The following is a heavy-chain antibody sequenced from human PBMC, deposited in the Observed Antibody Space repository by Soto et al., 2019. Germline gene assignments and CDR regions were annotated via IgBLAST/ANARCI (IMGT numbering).Heavy chain of an antibody. D-gene: IGHD4-17*01. Sequence: QITLKESGPTLVKPTQTLTLTCTFSGFSLSTSEVGVGRIRQPPGKALEWLALIYWDDDKRYSPSLKSRLTITKDTSKNQVVLTMTNMDPVDTATYYCVQIVTTVTTKWGQGTLVTVSS. CDR3: VQIVTTVTTK. CDR1: GFSLSTSEVG. CDR2: IYWDDDK. J-gene: IGHJ4*02. V-gene: IGHV2-5*02.